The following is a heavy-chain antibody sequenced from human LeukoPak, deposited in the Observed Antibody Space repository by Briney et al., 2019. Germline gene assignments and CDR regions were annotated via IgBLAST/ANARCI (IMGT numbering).Heavy chain of an antibody. CDR2: TYPADSDT. V-gene: IGHV5-51*01. CDR1: GYIFTNYW. CDR3: ARQSRDGSKTRGYYFDL. D-gene: IGHD3-10*01. J-gene: IGHJ4*02. Sequence: RGESLKMSCQVSGYIFTNYWIGWVRQMPGKGLESMGITYPADSDTTYSPSFQGQVTISADKSISTVFLQWSSLKASDTAMYYCARQSRDGSKTRGYYFDLWGQGTLVTVSS.